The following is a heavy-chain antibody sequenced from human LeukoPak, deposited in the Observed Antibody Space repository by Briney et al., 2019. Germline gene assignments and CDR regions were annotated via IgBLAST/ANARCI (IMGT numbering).Heavy chain of an antibody. CDR2: ISYDGDNK. CDR1: GFTFSTHG. V-gene: IGHV3-30*18. CDR3: AKGLGYYDSGETYYYGMDV. Sequence: GRSLRLSCAASGFTFSTHGMHWGRQAAGKGLGGVAVISYDGDNKYVDSVMGRFTISRDNSKNTLFLQMNSLRPEDTAVYYCAKGLGYYDSGETYYYGMDVWGQGTTVTVSS. J-gene: IGHJ6*02. D-gene: IGHD3-10*01.